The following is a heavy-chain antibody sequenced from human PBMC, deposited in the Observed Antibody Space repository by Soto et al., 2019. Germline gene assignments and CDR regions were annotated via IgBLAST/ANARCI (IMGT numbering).Heavy chain of an antibody. Sequence: ETLSLTCTVSGGSINNGDYFWFWIRQPPGKGLEWIGSVYHSGTTNYNPSLKSRVTISVDTSKNQFSLNLRSVTAADTAVYYCAKVVVGAPRHPDFDSWGQGTLVTVSS. CDR1: GGSINNGDYF. D-gene: IGHD2-15*01. CDR2: VYHSGTT. CDR3: AKVVVGAPRHPDFDS. V-gene: IGHV4-39*01. J-gene: IGHJ4*02.